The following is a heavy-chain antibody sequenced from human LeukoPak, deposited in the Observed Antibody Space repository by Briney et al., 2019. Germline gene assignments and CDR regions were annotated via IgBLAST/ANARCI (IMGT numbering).Heavy chain of an antibody. CDR2: ISVSGTTM. CDR3: ARVGRLQYGDYVAFDY. D-gene: IGHD4-17*01. V-gene: IGHV3-11*01. J-gene: IGHJ4*02. CDR1: GFTFTDYN. Sequence: PGVSLRLSCATSGFTFTDYNMSWLRQAPGKGLEWVSYISVSGTTMYYADSVKGRFTLSRDNAKNSLYLQMNSLRAEDTAVYYCARVGRLQYGDYVAFDYWGQGALVTVSS.